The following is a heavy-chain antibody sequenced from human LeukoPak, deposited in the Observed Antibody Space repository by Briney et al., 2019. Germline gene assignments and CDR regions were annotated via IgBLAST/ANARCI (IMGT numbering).Heavy chain of an antibody. CDR1: GFTFSGHW. D-gene: IGHD3-16*01. Sequence: GGSLRLSCAASGFTFSGHWMSWVRQAPGKGLEWVANIKSDGSEKYYVDSVKGRFTISRDNAKNSLYLQMNSPRPEDTAVYYCARISRYGLDYWGQGTLGTVSS. J-gene: IGHJ4*02. CDR3: ARISRYGLDY. CDR2: IKSDGSEK. V-gene: IGHV3-7*04.